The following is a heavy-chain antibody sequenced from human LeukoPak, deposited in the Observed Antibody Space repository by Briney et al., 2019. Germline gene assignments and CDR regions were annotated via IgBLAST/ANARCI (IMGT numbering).Heavy chain of an antibody. V-gene: IGHV4-61*02. D-gene: IGHD7-27*01. Sequence: SETLSLTCTVSGGSISSGSYYWSWIRQPAGKGLEWIGRIYTSGSTNYNPSLKSRVTISVDTSKNQFSLKLSSVTAADTAVYYCARGLGIARNFDYWGQGTLVTVSS. CDR1: GGSISSGSYY. CDR2: IYTSGST. CDR3: ARGLGIARNFDY. J-gene: IGHJ4*02.